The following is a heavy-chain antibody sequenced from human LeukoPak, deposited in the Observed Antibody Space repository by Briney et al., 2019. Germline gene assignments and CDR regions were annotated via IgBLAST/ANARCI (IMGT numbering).Heavy chain of an antibody. CDR1: GFTFSDYY. CDR2: ISSSGSTI. CDR3: ARAGLRFLEWLLGDY. Sequence: GGPLRLSCAASGFTFSDYYMSWIRQAPGKGLEWVSYISSSGSTIYYADSVKGRFTISRDNAKNSLYLQMNSLRVEDTAVYYCARAGLRFLEWLLGDYWGQGTLVTVSS. J-gene: IGHJ4*02. D-gene: IGHD3-3*01. V-gene: IGHV3-11*01.